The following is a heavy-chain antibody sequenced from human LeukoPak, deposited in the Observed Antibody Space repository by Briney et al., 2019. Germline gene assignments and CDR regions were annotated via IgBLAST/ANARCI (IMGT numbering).Heavy chain of an antibody. J-gene: IGHJ4*02. CDR3: AKDRYGGTSPYFDY. D-gene: IGHD4-23*01. CDR2: ISSGSTTI. CDR1: GFTFITYG. Sequence: GGSLRLSCEASGFTFITYGMNWVRQAPGKGLEWVSYISSGSTTIYYADSVKGRFTISRDNSKNSLYLQMNSLRTEDTALYYCAKDRYGGTSPYFDYWGQGTLVTVSS. V-gene: IGHV3-48*04.